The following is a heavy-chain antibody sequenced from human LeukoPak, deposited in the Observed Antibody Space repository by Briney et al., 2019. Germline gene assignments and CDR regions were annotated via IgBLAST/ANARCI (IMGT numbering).Heavy chain of an antibody. CDR3: ARVINAAGGGGYFDY. Sequence: ASVKVSCKASGYTFTSYYMHWVRQAPGQGLEWMGIINPSGGSTSYAQKFQGRVTMTRDTSTSTVYMEPSSLRSEDTAVYYCARVINAAGGGGYFDYWGQGTLVTVSS. V-gene: IGHV1-46*01. CDR1: GYTFTSYY. J-gene: IGHJ4*02. D-gene: IGHD3-16*01. CDR2: INPSGGST.